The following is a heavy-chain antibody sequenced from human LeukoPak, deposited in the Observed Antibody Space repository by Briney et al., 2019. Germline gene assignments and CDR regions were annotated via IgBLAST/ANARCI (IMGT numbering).Heavy chain of an antibody. CDR2: ISGSGIYI. CDR1: GFTFSSYS. J-gene: IGHJ5*02. D-gene: IGHD3-10*01. CDR3: ARDRGDLWFDP. V-gene: IGHV3-21*01. Sequence: GGYLRLSCAASGFTFSSYSINWVRQAPGQGLEWVSSISGSGIYIYYADSVKGRFTISRDNAKKSVYLQMNSLKVDDTAVYYCARDRGDLWFDPWGQGTLVTVSS.